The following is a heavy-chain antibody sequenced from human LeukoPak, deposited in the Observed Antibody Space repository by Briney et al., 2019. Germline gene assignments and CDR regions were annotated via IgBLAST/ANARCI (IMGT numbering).Heavy chain of an antibody. CDR1: GGSISSGSYY. Sequence: PSQTLSLTCTVSGGSISSGSYYWSWIRQPAGKGLDWVGRIYTSGSTNYNPSLQSRVTISVDTTKNQFSLKLSSVTAADTAVYYSARDQFGTYIVDYYYMDVWGKGTTVTVSS. V-gene: IGHV4-61*02. D-gene: IGHD3-16*01. CDR2: IYTSGST. CDR3: ARDQFGTYIVDYYYMDV. J-gene: IGHJ6*03.